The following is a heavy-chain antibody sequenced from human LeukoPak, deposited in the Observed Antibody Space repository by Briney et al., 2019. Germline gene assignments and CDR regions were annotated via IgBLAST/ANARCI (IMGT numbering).Heavy chain of an antibody. CDR1: GFTFSSYS. D-gene: IGHD3-3*01. V-gene: IGHV3-21*01. Sequence: TGGSLRLSCAASGFTFSSYSMNWVRQAPGKGLEWVSSISSSSSYIYYADSVKGRFTISRDNAKNSLYLQVNSLRAEDTAVYYCARAQYDFWSGYPLVSENWFDPWGQGTLVTVSS. J-gene: IGHJ5*02. CDR2: ISSSSSYI. CDR3: ARAQYDFWSGYPLVSENWFDP.